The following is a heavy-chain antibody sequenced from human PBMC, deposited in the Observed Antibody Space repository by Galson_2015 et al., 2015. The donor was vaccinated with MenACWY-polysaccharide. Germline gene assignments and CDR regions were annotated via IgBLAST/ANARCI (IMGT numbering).Heavy chain of an antibody. CDR2: MSNSGSG. J-gene: IGHJ4*02. V-gene: IGHV4-59*01. CDR3: ARLPCGNIFGYFDF. D-gene: IGHD5-18*01. Sequence: ETLSLTCSVSGASISNDYWIWIRQPPGKGLEWIGYMSNSGSGNSNPSLKSRLTVSVDTSKNQFSLRLSSVTAADTAVYYCARLPCGNIFGYFDFWGQGTLVTVSS. CDR1: GASISNDY.